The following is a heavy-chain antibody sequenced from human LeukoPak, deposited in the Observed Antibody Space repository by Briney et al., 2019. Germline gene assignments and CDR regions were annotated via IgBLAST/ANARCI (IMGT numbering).Heavy chain of an antibody. CDR3: ARDGMATIGSLDY. V-gene: IGHV3-30*04. Sequence: GGSLRPSWAASGFTFSSYAMHWVRQAPGKGLEWVQVISYDGSNKYYADSVKGRFTISRDNPKNTLYLQMNSLRAEDTAVYYCARDGMATIGSLDYWGQGTLVTVSS. CDR2: ISYDGSNK. D-gene: IGHD5-24*01. J-gene: IGHJ4*02. CDR1: GFTFSSYA.